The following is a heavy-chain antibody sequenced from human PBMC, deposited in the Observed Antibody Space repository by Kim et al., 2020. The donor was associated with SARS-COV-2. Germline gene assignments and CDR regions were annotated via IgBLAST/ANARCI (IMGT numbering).Heavy chain of an antibody. CDR3: ARRPSAFDI. CDR2: IYYSGST. V-gene: IGHV4-39*01. J-gene: IGHJ3*02. Sequence: SETLSLTCTVSGGSISSSSYYWGWIRQPPGKGLECIGTIYYSGSTSYNPSLKSRVTISVDTSKNQFSLKLSSVTAADTAVYYCARRPSAFDIWGQGTMVTVSS. CDR1: GGSISSSSYY.